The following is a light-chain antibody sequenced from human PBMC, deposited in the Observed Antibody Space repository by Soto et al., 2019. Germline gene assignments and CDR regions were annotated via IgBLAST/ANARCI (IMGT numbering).Light chain of an antibody. V-gene: IGLV2-11*01. CDR1: SSDV. J-gene: IGLJ7*01. Sequence: QSALTQPRSVSGSPGQSVTISCTGTSSDVVSWYQQHPGQAPKLIIYYVSQRPSGVPDRFSGSKSGNTASLTISGLQAEDEADYYCCSSAGGFTWVFGGGTQLTVL. CDR3: CSSAGGFTWV. CDR2: YVS.